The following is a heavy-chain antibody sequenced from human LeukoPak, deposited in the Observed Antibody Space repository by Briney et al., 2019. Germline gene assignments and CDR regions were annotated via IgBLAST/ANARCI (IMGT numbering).Heavy chain of an antibody. V-gene: IGHV3-21*01. CDR3: ARVDRFGESTHYFDD. CDR1: GFTLSSYN. J-gene: IGHJ4*02. Sequence: GGSLRLSCAASGFTLSSYNMNWVRQAPGKGLEWVSSISSSGKYIYYADSVKGRFTISRDNAKNSLYLQMNSLRAEDTAVYYCARVDRFGESTHYFDDWGQGTLVTVSS. CDR2: ISSSGKYI. D-gene: IGHD3-10*01.